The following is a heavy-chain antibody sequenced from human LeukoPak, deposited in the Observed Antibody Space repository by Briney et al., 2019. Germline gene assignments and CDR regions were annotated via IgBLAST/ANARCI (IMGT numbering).Heavy chain of an antibody. J-gene: IGHJ4*02. D-gene: IGHD3-10*01. Sequence: PSETLSLTCTVSGGSISSYYWSWIRQPPGKGLEWIGYIYYSGSTNYNPSLKSRVTISVDTSKNQFSLKLSSVTAADTAVYYCARTLWFGELLGLYFDYWGQGTLVTVSP. CDR3: ARTLWFGELLGLYFDY. V-gene: IGHV4-59*01. CDR1: GGSISSYY. CDR2: IYYSGST.